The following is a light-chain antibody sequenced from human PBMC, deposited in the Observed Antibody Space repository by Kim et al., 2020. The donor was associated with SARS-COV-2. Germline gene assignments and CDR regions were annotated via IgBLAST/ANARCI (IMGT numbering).Light chain of an antibody. Sequence: SVGDRVTITCRASQSISSYLNWYQQKPGKASKLLIYAASSLQSGVPSRFSGSGSGTDFTLTISSLQPEDFATYYCQQSYSTPPVTFGGGTKVDIK. CDR1: QSISSY. V-gene: IGKV1-39*01. CDR3: QQSYSTPPVT. CDR2: AAS. J-gene: IGKJ4*01.